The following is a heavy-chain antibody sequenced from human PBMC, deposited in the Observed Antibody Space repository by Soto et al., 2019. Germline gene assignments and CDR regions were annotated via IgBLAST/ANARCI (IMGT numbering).Heavy chain of an antibody. V-gene: IGHV4-61*01. CDR1: GGSFSGGSYY. D-gene: IGHD4-17*01. J-gene: IGHJ5*02. Sequence: SATLSLTCTVSGGSFSGGSYYWRGIRQPPGKGLDWIGYIYYSGSTNYNPSLKSRVTISVDTSKNQFSLKLSSVTAADTAVYYSAREISVRGETTVTTRWFDPCGQGTLVTVSS. CDR3: AREISVRGETTVTTRWFDP. CDR2: IYYSGST.